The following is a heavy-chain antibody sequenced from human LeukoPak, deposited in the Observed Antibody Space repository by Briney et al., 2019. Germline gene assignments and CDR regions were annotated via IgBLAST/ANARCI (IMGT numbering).Heavy chain of an antibody. V-gene: IGHV4-59*08. D-gene: IGHD3-3*01. CDR3: ARHDYDFWSGYPNWFDP. J-gene: IGHJ5*02. Sequence: SETLSLTCTVSGGSISSYYWSWIRQPPGKGLGWIGNIYYSGSTNYNPSLKSRVTISVDTSKNQFSLKLSSVTAADTAVYYCARHDYDFWSGYPNWFDPWGQGTLVTVSS. CDR1: GGSISSYY. CDR2: IYYSGST.